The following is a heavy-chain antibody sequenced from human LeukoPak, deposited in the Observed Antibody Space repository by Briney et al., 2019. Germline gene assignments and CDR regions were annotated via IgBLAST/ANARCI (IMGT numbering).Heavy chain of an antibody. D-gene: IGHD3-10*01. CDR3: ARDNGYYYGSGSYRFAGYYYYMDV. V-gene: IGHV4-61*02. CDR1: GRSISSGSYY. J-gene: IGHJ6*03. CDR2: IYTSGST. Sequence: SETLSLTCTVSGRSISSGSYYWSWIRQPAGKGLEWIGRIYTSGSTNYNPSLKSRVTISVDTSKNQFSLKLSSVTAADTAVYYCARDNGYYYGSGSYRFAGYYYYMDVWGKGTTVTISS.